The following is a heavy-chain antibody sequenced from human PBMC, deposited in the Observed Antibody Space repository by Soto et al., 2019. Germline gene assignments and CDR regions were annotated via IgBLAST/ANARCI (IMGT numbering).Heavy chain of an antibody. Sequence: QVQLQESGPGLVKPSQTLSLTCTVSGGSISSGDYYWSWIRQPPGKGLEWIGYIYYSGSTYYNPSLKSRVTISVDTSKNQFSLKLSSVTAADTAVYYCARRTAMEPTLAAAGEYNWFDPWGQGTLVTVSS. V-gene: IGHV4-30-4*01. CDR3: ARRTAMEPTLAAAGEYNWFDP. CDR2: IYYSGST. J-gene: IGHJ5*02. D-gene: IGHD6-13*01. CDR1: GGSISSGDYY.